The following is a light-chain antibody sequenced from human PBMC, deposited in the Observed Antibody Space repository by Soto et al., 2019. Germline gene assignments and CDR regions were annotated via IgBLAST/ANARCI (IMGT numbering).Light chain of an antibody. V-gene: IGLV2-8*01. CDR2: EIN. CDR3: SSFAGSNNFPXV. J-gene: IGLJ1*01. CDR1: SSDVGAYDY. Sequence: QSALAQPPSASGSPGQSVTISCTGTSSDVGAYDYVSWYQQHPGKAPKLMIYEINKRPSGVPDRFSGSKSGNTASLTVSGLQAEDEADYYCSSFAGSNNFPXVFGTGTKVT.